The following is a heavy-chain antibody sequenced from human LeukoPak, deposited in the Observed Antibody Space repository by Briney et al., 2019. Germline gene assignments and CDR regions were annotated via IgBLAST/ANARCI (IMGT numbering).Heavy chain of an antibody. V-gene: IGHV3-9*01. CDR2: SSWNSGSI. D-gene: IGHD5-24*01. J-gene: IGHJ4*02. CDR1: GFTFDAYA. Sequence: GGSLRLSCAASGFTFDAYAMHWVRQAPGKGLEWGSGSSWNSGSIGYADSVKGRFTICRDNAKNSLYLQMNSLRAEDTALYYCARDLADYQNFVEMGFWGQGTLVTVSA. CDR3: ARDLADYQNFVEMGF.